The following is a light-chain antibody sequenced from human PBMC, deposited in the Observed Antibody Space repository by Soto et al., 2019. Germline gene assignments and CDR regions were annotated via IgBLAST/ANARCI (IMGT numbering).Light chain of an antibody. J-gene: IGKJ1*01. CDR3: QQYNDYSWT. Sequence: DIQMTQSPSTLSASVGDRVTITCRASQSISSWLAWYQQKPGTAPKLLIYDASTLESGVPSRFSGSGSGTEFTLTISSLQPDDVAIYYCQQYNDYSWTFGQGTKVDIK. CDR2: DAS. CDR1: QSISSW. V-gene: IGKV1-5*01.